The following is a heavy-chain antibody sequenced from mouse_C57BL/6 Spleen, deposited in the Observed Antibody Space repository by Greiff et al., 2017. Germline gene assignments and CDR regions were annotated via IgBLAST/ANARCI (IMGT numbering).Heavy chain of an antibody. CDR1: GYTFTSYW. V-gene: IGHV1-53*01. J-gene: IGHJ4*01. D-gene: IGHD1-1*01. CDR2: INPSNGGT. Sequence: QVQLQQSGTELVKPGASVKLSCKASGYTFTSYWMHWVKQRPGQGLEWIGNINPSNGGTNYNEKFKSKATLTVDKSSSTAYMQLSSLTSEDSAVYYCARNEAPTVVAPYAMDYWGQGTSVTVSS. CDR3: ARNEAPTVVAPYAMDY.